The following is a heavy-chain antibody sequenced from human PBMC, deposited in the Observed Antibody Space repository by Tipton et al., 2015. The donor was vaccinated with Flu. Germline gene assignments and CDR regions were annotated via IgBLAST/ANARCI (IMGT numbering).Heavy chain of an antibody. V-gene: IGHV4-34*01. D-gene: IGHD3-10*01. Sequence: GSLRLSCAVYGGSLSGYYWSWIRQPPGKGLEWIGEINHSGSTNYNPSLKSRVTISVDTSKNQFSLKLSSVTAADTAVYYCARGQGLGSGSTPTGYWGQGTLVTVSS. CDR1: GGSLSGYY. CDR2: INHSGST. J-gene: IGHJ4*02. CDR3: ARGQGLGSGSTPTGY.